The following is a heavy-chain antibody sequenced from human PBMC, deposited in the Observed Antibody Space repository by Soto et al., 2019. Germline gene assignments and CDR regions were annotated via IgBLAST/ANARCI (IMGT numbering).Heavy chain of an antibody. CDR3: ARETGYSSSRPDAFDI. V-gene: IGHV3-30*14. Sequence: GGSLRLSCAASGFTFSSYAMHWVRQAPGKGLEWVAVISYDGSNKYYADSVKGRFTISRDNSKNTLYLQMNSLRAEDTAVYYCARETGYSSSRPDAFDIWGQGTMVTVSS. CDR1: GFTFSSYA. J-gene: IGHJ3*02. D-gene: IGHD6-13*01. CDR2: ISYDGSNK.